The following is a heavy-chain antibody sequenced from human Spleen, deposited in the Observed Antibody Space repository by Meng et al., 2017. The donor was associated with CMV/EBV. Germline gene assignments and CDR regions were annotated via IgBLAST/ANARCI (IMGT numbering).Heavy chain of an antibody. CDR3: ARVLLIFWRGDRSVDGVDV. CDR2: INPNTGDT. D-gene: IGHD3-9*01. J-gene: IGHJ6*02. CDR1: GYTFTDYF. V-gene: IGHV1-2*02. Sequence: ASVKVSCKASGYTFTDYFLYWVRQAPGQRLEWMGCINPNTGDTNYAQKFQGRVTMTRDTSISTTSMELSGLGSDDTAVYYCARVLLIFWRGDRSVDGVDVWGQGTTVTVSS.